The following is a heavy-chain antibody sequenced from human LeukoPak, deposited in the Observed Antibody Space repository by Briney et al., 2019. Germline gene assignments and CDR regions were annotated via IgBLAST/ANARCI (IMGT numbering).Heavy chain of an antibody. V-gene: IGHV3-23*01. CDR1: GFTFSSYA. Sequence: GGSLRLXCAASGFTFSSYAMSWVRQAPGMGLEWVSAITGSGGDTWHADSAAGRFTISRDNSKNTLYLQMNGLRADDTAVYYCAKGSGSSRPYYFDYWGQGTLVTVSS. CDR2: ITGSGGDT. CDR3: AKGSGSSRPYYFDY. J-gene: IGHJ4*02. D-gene: IGHD3-10*01.